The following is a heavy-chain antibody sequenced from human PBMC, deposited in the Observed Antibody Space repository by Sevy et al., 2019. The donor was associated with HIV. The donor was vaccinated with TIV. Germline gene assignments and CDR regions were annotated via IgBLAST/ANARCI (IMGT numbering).Heavy chain of an antibody. J-gene: IGHJ5*02. D-gene: IGHD6-13*01. CDR2: IRYDGSNK. CDR3: AKDFDSGYSSSWTLYNWFDP. V-gene: IGHV3-30*02. Sequence: GGSLRLSCAASGFTFSSYGMHWVRQAPGKGLEWVAFIRYDGSNKYYADSVKGRFTISRDNSKNTLYLQMNSLRAEDTAVYYCAKDFDSGYSSSWTLYNWFDPWGQRTLVTVSS. CDR1: GFTFSSYG.